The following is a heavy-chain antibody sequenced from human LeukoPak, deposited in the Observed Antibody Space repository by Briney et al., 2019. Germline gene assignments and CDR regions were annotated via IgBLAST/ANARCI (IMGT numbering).Heavy chain of an antibody. CDR3: ARGRIVAIYFDY. V-gene: IGHV1-69*13. Sequence: ASVKVSCKASGGTFSSYAISWVRQAPGQGLEWMGGIIPIFGTANYAQKFQGRVTITADESTSTAYMELSSLRSEDTAVYYCARGRIVAIYFDYWGQGTLVTVSS. J-gene: IGHJ4*02. D-gene: IGHD5-12*01. CDR2: IIPIFGTA. CDR1: GGTFSSYA.